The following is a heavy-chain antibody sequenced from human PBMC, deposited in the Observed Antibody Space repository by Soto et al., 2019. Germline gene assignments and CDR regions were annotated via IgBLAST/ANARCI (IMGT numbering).Heavy chain of an antibody. D-gene: IGHD2-15*01. CDR2: IYKSATT. J-gene: IGHJ5*01. Sequence: SETLSLTCSVSGDSISTVDYFWAWIRQPPGQALEYIGYIYKSATTYYNPSFESRVAISLDTSKSQFSLNVTSVTAADTAGYFCARGRYCLTGRCFPNWFDSWGQGTLVTVSS. CDR1: GDSISTVDYF. V-gene: IGHV4-30-4*01. CDR3: ARGRYCLTGRCFPNWFDS.